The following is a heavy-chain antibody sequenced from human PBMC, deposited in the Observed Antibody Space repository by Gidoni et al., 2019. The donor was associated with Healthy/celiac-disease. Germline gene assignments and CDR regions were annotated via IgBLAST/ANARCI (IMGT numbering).Heavy chain of an antibody. Sequence: EGQLVEAGGVLVQPGRSLRLYCTASGLTFGDYAMSWVRQDPGKGLEWVGFIRSKAYGWTTEYAASVKGRFTISRDDSKSIAYLQMNSLKTEDTAVYYCTRARSGGHSYFDYWGQGPLVTVSS. CDR2: IRSKAYGWTT. CDR1: GLTFGDYA. D-gene: IGHD2-21*02. CDR3: TRARSGGHSYFDY. J-gene: IGHJ4*02. V-gene: IGHV3-49*04.